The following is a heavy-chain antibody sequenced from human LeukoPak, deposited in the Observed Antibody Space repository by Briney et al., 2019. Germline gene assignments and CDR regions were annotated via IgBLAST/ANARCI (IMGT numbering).Heavy chain of an antibody. CDR3: ARGLGTVVVIAATPNGMDV. CDR1: GGSFSGYY. D-gene: IGHD2-15*01. Sequence: SETLSLTCAVYGGSFSGYYWSWIRQPPGKGLEWIGVINNSGSTNYNPSPKSRVTISVDTSKTQFSLKLSSVTAADTAVYSCARGLGTVVVIAATPNGMDVWGQGTTVTVSS. J-gene: IGHJ6*02. CDR2: INNSGST. V-gene: IGHV4-34*01.